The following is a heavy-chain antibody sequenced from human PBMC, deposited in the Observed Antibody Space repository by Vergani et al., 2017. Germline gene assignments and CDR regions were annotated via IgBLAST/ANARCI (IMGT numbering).Heavy chain of an antibody. D-gene: IGHD3-9*01. Sequence: EVQLVESGGGLVQPGGSLRLSCAASGFTFSSYSMNWVRQAPGKGLEWVSYISSSSSTIYYADSVKGRFTISRDNAKNSLYLQMNSLRAEDTAVYYCARVGHYDILTGYYAFDYWGQGTLVTVSS. CDR2: ISSSSSTI. J-gene: IGHJ4*02. CDR3: ARVGHYDILTGYYAFDY. V-gene: IGHV3-48*01. CDR1: GFTFSSYS.